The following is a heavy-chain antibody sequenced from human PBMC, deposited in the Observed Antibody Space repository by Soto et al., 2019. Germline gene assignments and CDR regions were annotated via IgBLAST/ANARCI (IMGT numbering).Heavy chain of an antibody. Sequence: QVQLVQSGAEVKKPGSSVKVSCKASGGTFSSYAISWVRQAPGQGLEWMGGIIPIFGTANYAQKFQGRVTITADESTSTAYMELSSLRSEDTAVYYCARVPQPYGSGPYYYYGMDVWGQGTTVTVSS. V-gene: IGHV1-69*01. CDR1: GGTFSSYA. D-gene: IGHD3-10*01. J-gene: IGHJ6*02. CDR2: IIPIFGTA. CDR3: ARVPQPYGSGPYYYYGMDV.